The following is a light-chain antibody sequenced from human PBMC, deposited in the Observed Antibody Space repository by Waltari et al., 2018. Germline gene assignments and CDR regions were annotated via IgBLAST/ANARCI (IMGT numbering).Light chain of an antibody. CDR3: QQYNQYPHT. Sequence: DIQMTQSPSSLSASIGDRVPITCRANEGIRNYVAWFQQKPGKAPKSLIYAASTLHRGVPSRFTGSGFETDFTLTITSLQPDDFATYYCQQYNQYPHTFGQGTRLE. CDR2: AAS. V-gene: IGKV1-16*01. J-gene: IGKJ2*01. CDR1: EGIRNY.